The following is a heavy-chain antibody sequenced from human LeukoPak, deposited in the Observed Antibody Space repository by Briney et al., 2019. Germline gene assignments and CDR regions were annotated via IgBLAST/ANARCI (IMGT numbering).Heavy chain of an antibody. Sequence: ASVKVSCKASGITFTSYGISWVRQAPGQGLEWMGWISAYIGNTNYAQKLQGRVTMTTDTSTSTPYMELRSLRSDDTAVYYCARVSGYSSSSDIWGQGTMVTVSS. CDR3: ARVSGYSSSSDI. CDR1: GITFTSYG. V-gene: IGHV1-18*01. CDR2: ISAYIGNT. J-gene: IGHJ3*02. D-gene: IGHD6-13*01.